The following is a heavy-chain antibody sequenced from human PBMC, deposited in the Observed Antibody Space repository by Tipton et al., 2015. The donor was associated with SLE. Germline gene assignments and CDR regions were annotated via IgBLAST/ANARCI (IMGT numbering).Heavy chain of an antibody. V-gene: IGHV3-15*01. D-gene: IGHD6-13*01. CDR1: GFTFSNAW. CDR2: IKSKTDGGTT. Sequence: AVSGFTFSNAWMSWVRQAPGKGLEWVGRIKSKTDGGTTDYAAPVKGRFTISRDDSKNTLYLQMNSLKTEDTAVYYCTTDLAAAGQEDAFDIWGQGTMVTVSS. CDR3: TTDLAAAGQEDAFDI. J-gene: IGHJ3*02.